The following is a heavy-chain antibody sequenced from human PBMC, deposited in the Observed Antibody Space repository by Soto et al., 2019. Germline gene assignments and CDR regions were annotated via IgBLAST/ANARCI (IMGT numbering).Heavy chain of an antibody. D-gene: IGHD6-19*01. CDR1: GFTFSNYV. J-gene: IGHJ4*02. CDR2: IWYDGSEK. Sequence: QVQLVESGGGVVQPGGSLTLSCAASGFTFSNYVMHWVRQAPGKGLEWVTLIWYDGSEKYYADSVKGRFTISRDNSKNTLYLQMNSLRDEDTAVYYCASEPQSGWSGIDYWGQGTLVTVSS. CDR3: ASEPQSGWSGIDY. V-gene: IGHV3-33*01.